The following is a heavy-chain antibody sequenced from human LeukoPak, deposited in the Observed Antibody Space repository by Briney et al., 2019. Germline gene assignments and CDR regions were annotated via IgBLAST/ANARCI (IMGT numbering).Heavy chain of an antibody. Sequence: GESLKISCKGSGYRFTSYWIGWVRQMPGRGLEWMGIIYPGDSDTRYSPSFQGQVTISADKSISTAYLQWSSLKASDTAMYYCARYSGSYYTGVDYWGQGTLVTVSS. J-gene: IGHJ4*02. V-gene: IGHV5-51*01. D-gene: IGHD1-26*01. CDR1: GYRFTSYW. CDR2: IYPGDSDT. CDR3: ARYSGSYYTGVDY.